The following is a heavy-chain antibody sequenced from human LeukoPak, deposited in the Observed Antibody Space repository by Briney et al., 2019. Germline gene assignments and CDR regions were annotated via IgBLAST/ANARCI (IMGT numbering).Heavy chain of an antibody. J-gene: IGHJ4*02. V-gene: IGHV4-4*09. CDR2: IHTSGST. D-gene: IGHD2-15*01. CDR3: ARPGQHSWWVYFNF. Sequence: KPSETLSLTCTVSGDFSSFYYWTWVRQPPGKGLEWIGNIHTSGSTDYNPSLKSRVTMSIGTPKNQFSLRLTSVTAADTAVYYCARPGQHSWWVYFNFWGLGTLVTVSS. CDR1: GDFSSFYY.